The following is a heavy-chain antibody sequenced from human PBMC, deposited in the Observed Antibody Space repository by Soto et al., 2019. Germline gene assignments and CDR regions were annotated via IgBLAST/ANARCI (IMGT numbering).Heavy chain of an antibody. D-gene: IGHD2-21*02. CDR3: ETPAWGDDPYYFAY. CDR2: FDPEDGGT. CDR1: GYTLTELS. V-gene: IGHV1-24*01. J-gene: IGHJ4*02. Sequence: ASVKVSSKVSGYTLTELSMHWVRQAPGKGLEWMGGFDPEDGGTIYAQKFQGRVTMTEDRSTDRACMELSSLRAEDTAVYYCETPAWGDDPYYFAYWGQGSLVTVSS.